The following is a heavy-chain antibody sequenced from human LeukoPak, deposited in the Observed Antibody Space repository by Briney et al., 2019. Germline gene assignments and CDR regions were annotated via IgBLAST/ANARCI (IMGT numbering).Heavy chain of an antibody. CDR2: IYYSGST. J-gene: IGHJ6*03. Sequence: SETLSLTCTVSGGSISSSSYYWGWIRQPPGKGLEWIGSIYYSGSTYYNPSLKSRVTISVDTPKNQFSLKLSSVTAADTAVYYCARDGPMVRGVIETYYMDVWGKGTTVTVSS. V-gene: IGHV4-39*07. D-gene: IGHD3-10*01. CDR3: ARDGPMVRGVIETYYMDV. CDR1: GGSISSSSYY.